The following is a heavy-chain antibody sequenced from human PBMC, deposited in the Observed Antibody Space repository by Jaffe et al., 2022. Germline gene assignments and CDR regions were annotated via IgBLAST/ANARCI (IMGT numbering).Heavy chain of an antibody. D-gene: IGHD2-2*01. CDR1: GFTFSSYA. CDR3: AKAPRSCTSTTCSASDY. J-gene: IGHJ4*02. CDR2: ISGSGGTT. Sequence: EVQLLESGGGLVQPGGSLRLSCAASGFTFSSYAMTWVRQAPGKGLEWVSVISGSGGTTYYADSVKGRFTISRDNSKNTLYLQMNSLRAEDTAVYYCAKAPRSCTSTTCSASDYWGQGNLVTVSS. V-gene: IGHV3-23*01.